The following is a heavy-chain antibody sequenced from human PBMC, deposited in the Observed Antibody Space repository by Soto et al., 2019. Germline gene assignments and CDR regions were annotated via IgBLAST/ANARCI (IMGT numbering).Heavy chain of an antibody. CDR3: ASGPAYGDYVYYYYGMDV. V-gene: IGHV1-69*06. J-gene: IGHJ6*02. CDR2: IIPIFGTA. CDR1: GGTFSSYA. D-gene: IGHD4-17*01. Sequence: QVQLVQSGAEVKKPGSSVKVSCKASGGTFSSYAISWVRQAPGQGLEWMGGIIPIFGTANYAQKFQGRVTINADKSTSTAYMALSSLRSEDTVVYYCASGPAYGDYVYYYYGMDVWGQGTTVTVSS.